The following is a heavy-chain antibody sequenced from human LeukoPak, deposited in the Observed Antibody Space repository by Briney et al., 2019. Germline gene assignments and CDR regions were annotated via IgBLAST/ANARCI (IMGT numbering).Heavy chain of an antibody. Sequence: ASVKVSCEASGYTFTGYYMHWVRQAPGQGLEWMGWINPNGGGTNYAQKFQGRVTMTRDTSISTAYMELSRLRSDDTAVYYCARDHMAVAGTGDYWGQGTLVTVSS. V-gene: IGHV1-2*02. CDR2: INPNGGGT. CDR1: GYTFTGYY. CDR3: ARDHMAVAGTGDY. D-gene: IGHD6-19*01. J-gene: IGHJ4*02.